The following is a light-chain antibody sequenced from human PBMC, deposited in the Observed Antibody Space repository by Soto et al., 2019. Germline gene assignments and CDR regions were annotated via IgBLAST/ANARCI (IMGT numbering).Light chain of an antibody. V-gene: IGLV2-8*01. CDR1: SNDVGGYSF. CDR2: EVT. J-gene: IGLJ2*01. Sequence: QSALTQPPSASGSPGQSVIISCTGTSNDVGGYSFVSWFQQHPDKAPKLIIYEVTKRPSGVPDRFSGSKSGNTASLTVSGLQAEDEADYYCSSYAGNNNLLFGGGTKLTVL. CDR3: SSYAGNNNLL.